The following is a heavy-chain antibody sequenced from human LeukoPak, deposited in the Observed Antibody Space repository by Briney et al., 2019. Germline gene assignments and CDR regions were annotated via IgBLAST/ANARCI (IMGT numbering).Heavy chain of an antibody. CDR3: ARDHGSDYDILTGYAFDI. V-gene: IGHV4-59*01. D-gene: IGHD3-9*01. Sequence: SETLSLTCTVSGGSISSYYWSWIRQPPGKGLEWIGYIYYSGSTNYNPSLKSRVTISVDTSKNQFSLKLSSVTAADTAVYYCARDHGSDYDILTGYAFDIWGQGTMVTVPS. CDR2: IYYSGST. CDR1: GGSISSYY. J-gene: IGHJ3*02.